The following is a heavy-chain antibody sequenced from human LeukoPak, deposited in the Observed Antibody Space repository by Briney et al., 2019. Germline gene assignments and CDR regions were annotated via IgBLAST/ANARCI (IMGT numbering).Heavy chain of an antibody. CDR2: IIIIISYI. D-gene: IGHD4-17*01. J-gene: IGHJ3*02. Sequence: PGGSLRLSCAASGFTFSSYSMNWVRQPPGKGLEWVSSIIIIISYIYYADSVKARFTISRDNVKNSMYLQMNSLRAEDTAVYYCARDSGDTDAFDIWGQGTMVTVSS. CDR1: GFTFSSYS. CDR3: ARDSGDTDAFDI. V-gene: IGHV3-21*01.